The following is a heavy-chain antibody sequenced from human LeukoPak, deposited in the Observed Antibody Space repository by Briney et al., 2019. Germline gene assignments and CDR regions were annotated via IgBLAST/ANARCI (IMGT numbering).Heavy chain of an antibody. CDR3: STEFSVYYGSRGYYDFTDY. V-gene: IGHV3-15*01. Sequence: GVSVRLLCGACGFTFSNAWTSWARQASGKGLEWVVRIKSKTDGGTTDYAARVKGRFSISRDDSKNMLDLQMNSLKTEDTAVYYCSTEFSVYYGSRGYYDFTDYWGQGTLVTVSS. J-gene: IGHJ4*02. CDR2: IKSKTDGGTT. D-gene: IGHD3-22*01. CDR1: GFTFSNAW.